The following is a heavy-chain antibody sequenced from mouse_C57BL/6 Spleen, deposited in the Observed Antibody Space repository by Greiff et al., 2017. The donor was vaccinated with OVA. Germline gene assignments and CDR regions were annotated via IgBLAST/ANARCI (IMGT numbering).Heavy chain of an antibody. V-gene: IGHV1-63*01. CDR3: AKYGNYEDWYFDV. D-gene: IGHD2-10*02. Sequence: QVQLQQSGAELVRPGTSVKMSCKASGYTFTNYWIGWAKQRPGHGLEWIGDIYPGGGYTNYNEKFRGKATLTADKSSSTAYMQFSSLTSEDSALYDCAKYGNYEDWYFDVWGTGTTVTVSS. J-gene: IGHJ1*03. CDR1: GYTFTNYW. CDR2: IYPGGGYT.